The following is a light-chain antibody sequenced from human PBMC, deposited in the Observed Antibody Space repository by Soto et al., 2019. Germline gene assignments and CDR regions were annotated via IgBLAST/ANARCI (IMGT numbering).Light chain of an antibody. CDR1: NSDVGGYNY. CDR2: GVT. V-gene: IGLV2-14*01. J-gene: IGLJ2*01. Sequence: QSALTQPASVSGSPGQSISISCSGTNSDVGGYNYVSWYQQHPGKAPKLMIYGVTNRPSGVSDRFSGSKSGNTASLTISGLQAEDEADYYCSSYASIGTRVFGGGTKVTVL. CDR3: SSYASIGTRV.